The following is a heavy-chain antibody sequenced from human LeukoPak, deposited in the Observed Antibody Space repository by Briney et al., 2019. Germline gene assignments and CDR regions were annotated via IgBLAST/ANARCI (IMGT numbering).Heavy chain of an antibody. CDR3: AREGVGSYLHYLDY. CDR2: ISYDGSNY. V-gene: IGHV3-30*01. CDR1: GFTFSSYV. Sequence: GGSLRLSCAASGFTFSSYVMHWVRQAPGKGLEWVTVISYDGSNYYYADSVKGRFTISRDNSKNTFYLQMNSLRAEDTAVYYCAREGVGSYLHYLDYWGQGTLVTVSS. J-gene: IGHJ4*02. D-gene: IGHD3-10*01.